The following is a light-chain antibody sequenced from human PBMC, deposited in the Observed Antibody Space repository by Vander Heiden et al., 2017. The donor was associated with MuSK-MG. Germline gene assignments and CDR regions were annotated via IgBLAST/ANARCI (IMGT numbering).Light chain of an antibody. J-gene: IGKJ2*01. V-gene: IGKV1-39*01. Sequence: DIHMTHSPSSLSASVGDRVTITCRASQSISSYLNWYQQKPGKAPKLLIYAASSLQSGVPSRFSGSGSGTDFTLTISRLQPEDFATYYCQQSYSTPYTFGQGTKVDIK. CDR3: QQSYSTPYT. CDR2: AAS. CDR1: QSISSY.